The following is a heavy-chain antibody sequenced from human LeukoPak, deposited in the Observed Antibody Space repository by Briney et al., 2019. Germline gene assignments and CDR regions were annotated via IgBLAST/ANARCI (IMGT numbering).Heavy chain of an antibody. V-gene: IGHV1-69*13. CDR2: IIPIFGTA. J-gene: IGHJ6*02. D-gene: IGHD6-19*01. CDR1: GGTFSSYA. CDR3: ARDVPYSSGWSYYYYYGMDV. Sequence: ASVKVSCKASGGTFSSYAISWVRQAPGQGLEWMGGIIPIFGTANYAQKFQGRVAIIADESTSTAYMELSSLRSEDTAVYYCARDVPYSSGWSYYYYYGMDVWGQGTTVTVSS.